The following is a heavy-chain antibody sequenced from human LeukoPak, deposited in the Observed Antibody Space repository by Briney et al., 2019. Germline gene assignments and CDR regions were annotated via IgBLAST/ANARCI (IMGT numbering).Heavy chain of an antibody. D-gene: IGHD6-19*01. J-gene: IGHJ4*02. Sequence: GGSLRLSCAASGFTVSSNYMSWVRRAPGKGLEWVSVIYSGGSTYYADSVKGRFTISRDNSKNTLYLQMNSLRAEDTAVYYCARGGLGWYGLFDYWGQGTLVTVSS. V-gene: IGHV3-53*01. CDR2: IYSGGST. CDR1: GFTVSSNY. CDR3: ARGGLGWYGLFDY.